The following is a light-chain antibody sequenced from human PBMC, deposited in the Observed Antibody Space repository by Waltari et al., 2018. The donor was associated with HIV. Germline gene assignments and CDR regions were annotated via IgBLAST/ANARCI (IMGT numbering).Light chain of an antibody. CDR2: DVN. Sequence: QSALTQPRSVSGSPGQSVTISCTGTSSDVGDYNYVSWYQQHPGKAPKLMIFDVNKRPSGVPDRFSGSKSGNTASLTISGLQAEDEADYYCCSYADDYTWVFGGGTKLTVL. CDR3: CSYADDYTWV. V-gene: IGLV2-11*01. J-gene: IGLJ3*02. CDR1: SSDVGDYNY.